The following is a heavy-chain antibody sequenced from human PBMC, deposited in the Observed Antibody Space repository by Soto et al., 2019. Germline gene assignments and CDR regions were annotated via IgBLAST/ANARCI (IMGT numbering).Heavy chain of an antibody. D-gene: IGHD6-6*01. CDR3: ASSPHKDVFDL. V-gene: IGHV4-30-4*01. CDR2: IYYSGST. Sequence: QGQLQESGPGVVRPSQTLSLTCTVSGASISSGDHYWTWIRQPPGKGLEWIGYIYYSGSTFYNPSLCSGVTMSIDMSKSQFSLNLRSVTAADKAVYYCASSPHKDVFDLWGQGTMVIVSA. J-gene: IGHJ3*01. CDR1: GASISSGDHY.